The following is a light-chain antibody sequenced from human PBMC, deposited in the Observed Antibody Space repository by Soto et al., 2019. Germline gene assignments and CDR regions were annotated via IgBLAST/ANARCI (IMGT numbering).Light chain of an antibody. CDR3: QVWDSSSDHYV. V-gene: IGLV3-21*02. Sequence: SSGRAQPPTVSVSPGEKAMLTCGRHTIGGISVHWYQQKPGQAPVLVVYDDSDRPSGIPERFSGSNSGNTATLTISRVEAGDEADYYCQVWDSSSDHYVFGTGNKVNV. CDR1: TIGGIS. CDR2: DDS. J-gene: IGLJ1*01.